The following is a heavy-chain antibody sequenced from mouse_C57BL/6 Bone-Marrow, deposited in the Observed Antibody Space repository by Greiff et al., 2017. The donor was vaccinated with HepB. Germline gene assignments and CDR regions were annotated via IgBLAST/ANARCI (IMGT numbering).Heavy chain of an antibody. CDR3: ARWNTGGYFDY. D-gene: IGHD4-1*01. J-gene: IGHJ2*01. V-gene: IGHV1-59*01. CDR1: GYTFTSYW. CDR2: IDPSDSYT. Sequence: QVQLKQPGAELVRPGTSVKLSCKASGYTFTSYWMHWVKQRPGQGLEWIGVIDPSDSYTNYNQKFKGKATLTVDTSSSTAYMQLSSLTSEDSAVYYCARWNTGGYFDYWGQGTTLTVSS.